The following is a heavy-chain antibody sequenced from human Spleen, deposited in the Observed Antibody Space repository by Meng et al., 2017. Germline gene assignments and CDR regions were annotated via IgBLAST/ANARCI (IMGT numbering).Heavy chain of an antibody. V-gene: IGHV3-66*02. CDR1: GFTVTNSY. CDR2: IYSGGST. CDR3: AKSGREGVGSLDY. Sequence: GGSLRLSCVASGFTVTNSYMTWVRQAPGKGLEWVSLIYSGGSTYYADSVKGRFTISRDSSRNTIYFQMNSLRAEDTAVYYCAKSGREGVGSLDYWGQGTLVTVSS. J-gene: IGHJ4*02. D-gene: IGHD3-10*01.